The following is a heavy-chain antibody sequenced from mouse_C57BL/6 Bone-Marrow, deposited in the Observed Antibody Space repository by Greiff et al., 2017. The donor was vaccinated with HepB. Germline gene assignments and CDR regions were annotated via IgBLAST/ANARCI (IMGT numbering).Heavy chain of an antibody. CDR1: GYAFTNYL. V-gene: IGHV1-54*01. CDR3: ARSYYYGSAWFAY. CDR2: INPGSGGT. J-gene: IGHJ3*01. Sequence: QVQLQQSGAELVRPGTSVKVSCKASGYAFTNYLIEWVKQRPGQGLEWIGVINPGSGGTNYNEKVKGKATLTADKSSSTAYMQLSSLTSEDSVVYFCARSYYYGSAWFAYWGQGTLVTVSA. D-gene: IGHD1-1*01.